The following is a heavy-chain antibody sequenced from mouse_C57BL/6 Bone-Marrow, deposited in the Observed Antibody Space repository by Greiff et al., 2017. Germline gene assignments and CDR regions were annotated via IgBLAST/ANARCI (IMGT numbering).Heavy chain of an antibody. J-gene: IGHJ2*01. CDR3: ARGGLGRGDY. Sequence: EVMLVESGGGLVKPGGSLKLSCAASGFTFSSYAMSWVRQTPEKRLEWVATISDGGSYTYYPDNVKGRFTISRDNAKNNLYLQMSHLKSEDTAMYYCARGGLGRGDYWDQGTTLTVSS. D-gene: IGHD4-1*01. CDR2: ISDGGSYT. CDR1: GFTFSSYA. V-gene: IGHV5-4*03.